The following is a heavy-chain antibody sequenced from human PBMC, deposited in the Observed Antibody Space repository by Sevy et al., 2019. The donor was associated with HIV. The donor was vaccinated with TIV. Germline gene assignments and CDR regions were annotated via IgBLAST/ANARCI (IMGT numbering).Heavy chain of an antibody. CDR3: ANGDYYFDY. J-gene: IGHJ4*02. D-gene: IGHD2-21*02. V-gene: IGHV3-30*02. Sequence: GGSLRLSCAASGFTFHTYGMQWVRQAPGKGLEWVAFIRYDGNNKYYTDSVKGRFTISRDNSKNTLYLHMNSLRAEDTAVYYCANGDYYFDYWGQGTLVTVSS. CDR2: IRYDGNNK. CDR1: GFTFHTYG.